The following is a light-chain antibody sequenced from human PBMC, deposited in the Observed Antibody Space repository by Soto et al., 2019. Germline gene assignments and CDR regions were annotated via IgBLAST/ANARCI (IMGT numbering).Light chain of an antibody. CDR3: SSYAGSSNV. CDR1: STDFVSYNR. Sequence: SVLTQPPSVSGSPGQSVTISCTGTSTDFVSYNRVSWYQQPPGTAPKLIIYEASNRPSGVPDRFSGSKSGNTASLTISGLQAADEADYYCSSYAGSSNVFGTGTKVTVL. V-gene: IGLV2-18*02. J-gene: IGLJ1*01. CDR2: EAS.